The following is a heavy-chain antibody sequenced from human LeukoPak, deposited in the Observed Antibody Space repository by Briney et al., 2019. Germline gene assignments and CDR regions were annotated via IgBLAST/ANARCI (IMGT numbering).Heavy chain of an antibody. CDR3: ARDYDVLTAYPPTQLFDP. D-gene: IGHD3-9*01. CDR1: GYSINSGYY. Sequence: SETLSLTCIVSGYSINSGYYWSWIRQPAGKGLEWIGRIYTSGSTNYNPSLKSRVTMSVDTSKNQFSLKLNSATAADTAVYYCARDYDVLTAYPPTQLFDPWGQGTLVTVSS. CDR2: IYTSGST. V-gene: IGHV4-4*07. J-gene: IGHJ5*02.